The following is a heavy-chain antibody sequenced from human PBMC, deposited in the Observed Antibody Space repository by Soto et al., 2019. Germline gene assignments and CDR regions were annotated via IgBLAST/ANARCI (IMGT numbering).Heavy chain of an antibody. CDR1: GGTFSSYT. D-gene: IGHD2-15*01. J-gene: IGHJ3*02. Sequence: SVKVSCKASGGTFSSYTISWVRQAPGQGLEWMGRIIPILGMANYAQKFQGRVTITADKSTSTAYMELSSLRSEDTAVYYCARLMVAATNHDAFDIWGQGTMVTVSS. CDR3: ARLMVAATNHDAFDI. V-gene: IGHV1-69*02. CDR2: IIPILGMA.